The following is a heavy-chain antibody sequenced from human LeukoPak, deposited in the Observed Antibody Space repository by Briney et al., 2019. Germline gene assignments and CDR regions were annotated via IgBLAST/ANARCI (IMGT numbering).Heavy chain of an antibody. CDR2: INPSGGRT. Sequence: ASVTVSCPASGYSFTNYYMHWVRQAPGQGLEWMGLINPSGGRTTKAQKFQGRVTMTRDTSTTTVYMELSSLRSDDTAMYYCARDERDVVVVPGAMPYWGQGTLVTVSS. V-gene: IGHV1-46*01. CDR3: ARDERDVVVVPGAMPY. D-gene: IGHD2-2*01. CDR1: GYSFTNYY. J-gene: IGHJ4*02.